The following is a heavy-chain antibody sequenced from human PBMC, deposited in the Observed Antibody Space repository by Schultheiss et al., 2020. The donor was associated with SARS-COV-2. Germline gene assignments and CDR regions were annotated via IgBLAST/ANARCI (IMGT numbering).Heavy chain of an antibody. J-gene: IGHJ4*02. CDR1: GGSFSGYY. CDR3: ARFTRGSSFVGDSYYFDY. CDR2: INHSGST. V-gene: IGHV4-34*01. Sequence: SETLSLTCAVYGGSFSGYYWSWIRQPPGKGLEWIGEINHSGSTNYNPSLKSRVTISVDTSKNQFSLKLSSVTAADTAVYYCARFTRGSSFVGDSYYFDYWGQGTLVTVSS. D-gene: IGHD6-6*01.